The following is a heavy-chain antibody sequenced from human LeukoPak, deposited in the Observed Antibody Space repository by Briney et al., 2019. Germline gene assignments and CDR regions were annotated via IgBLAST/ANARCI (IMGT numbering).Heavy chain of an antibody. V-gene: IGHV1-69*13. CDR1: GGTFSSYA. CDR2: IIPIFGTA. Sequence: ASVKVSCKASGGTFSSYAISWVRQAPGQGLEWMGGIIPIFGTANYAQKFQGRVTITADESTSTAYIELSSLRSEDTAVYYCARGSVFVGAMARYYYYYMDVWGKGTTVTVSS. D-gene: IGHD1-26*01. J-gene: IGHJ6*03. CDR3: ARGSVFVGAMARYYYYYMDV.